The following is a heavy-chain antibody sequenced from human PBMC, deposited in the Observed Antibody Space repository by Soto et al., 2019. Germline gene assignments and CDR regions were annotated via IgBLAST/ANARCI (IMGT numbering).Heavy chain of an antibody. CDR2: IIPIFGTA. CDR1: GGTFSSYA. V-gene: IGHV1-69*12. D-gene: IGHD3-10*01. Sequence: QVQLVQSGAEVKKPGSSVKVSCKASGGTFSSYAISWVRQAPGQGLEWMGGIIPIFGTANYAQKFQGRVTITADESTSTTYMELSSMRSEDTAVYYCARDSYFYGWGSPHPFDYWGQGTLVTVSS. J-gene: IGHJ4*02. CDR3: ARDSYFYGWGSPHPFDY.